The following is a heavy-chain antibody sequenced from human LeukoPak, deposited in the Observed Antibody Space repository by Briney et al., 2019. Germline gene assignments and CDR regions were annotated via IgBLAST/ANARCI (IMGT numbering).Heavy chain of an antibody. V-gene: IGHV1-24*01. CDR1: GYTLTKLS. CDR2: FDPEDGET. D-gene: IGHD2-15*01. CDR3: ATDAVVAATDAFDI. J-gene: IGHJ3*02. Sequence: ASVKVSCKVSGYTLTKLSMHWVRQAPGKGLEGRGGFDPEDGETIYAQKFQGRVTMTEDTSTDTAYMELSSLRSEDTAVYYCATDAVVAATDAFDIWGQGTMVTVSS.